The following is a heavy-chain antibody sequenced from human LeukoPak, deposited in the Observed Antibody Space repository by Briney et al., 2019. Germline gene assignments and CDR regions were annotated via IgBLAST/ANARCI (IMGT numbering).Heavy chain of an antibody. CDR2: ISGSGGST. CDR3: AKDRYYYDSSGYYFDY. D-gene: IGHD3-22*01. V-gene: IGHV3-23*01. Sequence: SGGSLRLSCAASGLTFSSYAMSWVRQAPGKGLEWVSAISGSGGSTYYADSVKGRFTISRDNSKNTLYLQMNSLRAEDTAVYYCAKDRYYYDSSGYYFDYWGQGTLVTVSS. J-gene: IGHJ4*02. CDR1: GLTFSSYA.